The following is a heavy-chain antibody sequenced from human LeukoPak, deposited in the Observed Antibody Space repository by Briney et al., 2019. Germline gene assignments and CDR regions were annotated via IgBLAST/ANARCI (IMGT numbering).Heavy chain of an antibody. D-gene: IGHD3-3*01. V-gene: IGHV3-7*01. CDR3: AKDTTARNFWSGLGY. CDR2: IKQDGSEK. CDR1: GFTFSSYW. J-gene: IGHJ4*02. Sequence: AGGSLRLSCAASGFTFSSYWMSWVRQAPGKGLEWVANIKQDGSEKYYVDSVKGRFTISRDNSKNTLYLQMNSLRAEDTAVYYCAKDTTARNFWSGLGYWGQGTLVTVSS.